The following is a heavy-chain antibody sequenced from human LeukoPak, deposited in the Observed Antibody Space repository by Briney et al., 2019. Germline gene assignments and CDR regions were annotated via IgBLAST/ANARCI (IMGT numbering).Heavy chain of an antibody. CDR2: INHDGSEK. Sequence: GGSLRLSCAASGFTFTGYWMNWVRQAPGKGVEWVANINHDGSEKYYDDSVKGRFTISRDNAKNSLYLQMSSVRAVDTAMYYCAREPETYNSGYSLFDYWGQGTLVTVSS. J-gene: IGHJ4*02. D-gene: IGHD3-22*01. V-gene: IGHV3-7*01. CDR1: GFTFTGYW. CDR3: AREPETYNSGYSLFDY.